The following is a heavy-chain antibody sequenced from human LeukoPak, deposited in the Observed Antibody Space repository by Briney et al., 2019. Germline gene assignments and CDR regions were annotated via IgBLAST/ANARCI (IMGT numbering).Heavy chain of an antibody. D-gene: IGHD6-6*01. CDR2: INHSGST. V-gene: IGHV4-34*01. Sequence: SETLSLTCAVYGGSFSGYYWSWIRQPPGMGLEWIGEINHSGSTNYNPSLKSRVTISVDTSKNQFSLKLSSVTAADTAVYYCARYSSSSGGMDVWGQGTTVTVSS. J-gene: IGHJ6*02. CDR3: ARYSSSSGGMDV. CDR1: GGSFSGYY.